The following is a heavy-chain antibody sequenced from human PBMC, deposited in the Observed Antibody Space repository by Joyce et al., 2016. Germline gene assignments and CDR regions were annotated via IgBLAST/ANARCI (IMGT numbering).Heavy chain of an antibody. D-gene: IGHD3-10*01. CDR3: AREDGSRGYYYHGMDV. V-gene: IGHV3-48*04. CDR2: ISSSSSTI. CDR1: GFTFSRET. J-gene: IGHJ6*02. Sequence: EVQLVESGGGLVQPGGSLRLYCAASGFTFSRETMNWVRQAPGKGLEWVSHISSSSSTIYYADSVKGRFTVSRDNAANSLYLQMNSLRAEDTAVYYCAREDGSRGYYYHGMDVWGQGTTVTVSS.